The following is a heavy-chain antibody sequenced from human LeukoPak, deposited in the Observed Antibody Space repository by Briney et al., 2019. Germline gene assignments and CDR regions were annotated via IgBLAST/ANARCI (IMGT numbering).Heavy chain of an antibody. CDR2: VRTKANSYAT. V-gene: IGHV3-73*01. CDR3: TRTSIH. J-gene: IGHJ4*02. D-gene: IGHD3-3*01. CDR1: GFTFSGSA. Sequence: GGSLKLSCAASGFTFSGSAMHWVRQASGKGLEWVGRVRTKANSYATAYAASVKGRFTISRDDSKNTAYLQMNSLKTEDTTVYYCTRTSIHWGQGTLVTVSS.